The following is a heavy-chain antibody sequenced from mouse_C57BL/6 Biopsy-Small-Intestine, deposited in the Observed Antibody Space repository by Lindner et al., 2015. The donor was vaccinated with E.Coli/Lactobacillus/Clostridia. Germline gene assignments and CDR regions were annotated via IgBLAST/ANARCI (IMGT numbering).Heavy chain of an antibody. CDR3: ATHYDFWSGYYRGTYYMDV. V-gene: IGHV1-18*01. J-gene: IGHJ1*03. CDR1: GYTLTELS. CDR2: FDPEDGET. D-gene: IGHD5-1*01. Sequence: VKVSCKVSGYTLTELSIHWVRQAPGKGLEWMGGFDPEDGETIYAQKFQGRVTMTEDTSTDTAYMELSSLRSEDTAVYYCATHYDFWSGYYRGTYYMDVWGKGTTVTVSS.